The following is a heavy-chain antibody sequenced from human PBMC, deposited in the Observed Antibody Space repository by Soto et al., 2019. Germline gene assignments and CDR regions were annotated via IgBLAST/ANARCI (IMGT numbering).Heavy chain of an antibody. V-gene: IGHV4-31*03. Sequence: QVQLQESGPGLVKPSQTLSLTCTVSGGSISSINYYWSWIRQHPEKGLEWIGYISYSGSTFYNSSLKSRVTIPLDTSKNQFSLKLTSVTAADTAIYYCARSAQWDGFDPWGQGTMVTVSS. CDR2: ISYSGST. D-gene: IGHD2-8*01. CDR1: GGSISSINYY. J-gene: IGHJ3*01. CDR3: ARSAQWDGFDP.